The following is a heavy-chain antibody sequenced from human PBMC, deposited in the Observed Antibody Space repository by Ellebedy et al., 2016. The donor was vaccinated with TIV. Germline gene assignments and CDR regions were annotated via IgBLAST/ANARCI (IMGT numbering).Heavy chain of an antibody. J-gene: IGHJ6*02. D-gene: IGHD5-18*01. CDR2: VIPVYGTA. CDR3: ARDPAGYGSDYYKGLDV. V-gene: IGHV1-69*13. CDR1: GGTFSNTA. Sequence: SVKVSXXASGGTFSNTAIAWVRQAPGQGLEWVGGVIPVYGTANYAQKFRGRVTITADEFTSIAYIELRTLTSDDTAVYYCARDPAGYGSDYYKGLDVWGQGTTVIVSS.